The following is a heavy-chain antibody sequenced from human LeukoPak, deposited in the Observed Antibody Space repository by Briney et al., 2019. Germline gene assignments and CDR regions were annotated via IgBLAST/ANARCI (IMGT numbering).Heavy chain of an antibody. CDR1: GFTFDDYA. CDR2: ISWNSGSI. V-gene: IGHV3-9*01. Sequence: GGSLRLSCAASGFTFDDYAMHWVRQAPGKGLEWVSGISWNSGSIGCADSVKGRFTISRDNAKNSLYLQMNSLRAEDTALYYCAKDKSYYYDSSGSFDYWGQGTLVTVSS. D-gene: IGHD3-22*01. CDR3: AKDKSYYYDSSGSFDY. J-gene: IGHJ4*02.